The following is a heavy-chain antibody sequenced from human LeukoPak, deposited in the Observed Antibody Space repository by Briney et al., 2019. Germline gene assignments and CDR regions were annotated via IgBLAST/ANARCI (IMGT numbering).Heavy chain of an antibody. CDR2: IYCSGST. J-gene: IGHJ5*02. D-gene: IGHD3-10*01. CDR3: ARGGVGNWFDP. V-gene: IGHV4-59*01. Sequence: RQPPGKGLEWIGYIYCSGSTNYNPSLKSRVTISVDTSKNQFSLKLSSVTAADTAVYYCARGGVGNWFDPWGQGTLVTVSS.